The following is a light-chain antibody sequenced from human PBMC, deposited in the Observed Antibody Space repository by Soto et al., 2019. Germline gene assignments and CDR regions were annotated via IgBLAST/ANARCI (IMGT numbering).Light chain of an antibody. V-gene: IGKV3-20*01. CDR3: QQYGSLPT. CDR1: QSVRSTY. J-gene: IGKJ5*01. Sequence: EIVLTQSPGTLSLSPGERATLSCRASQSVRSTYLAWYQQKPGQAPRILIYGVSSRATDIPDRFSGSGSGTDFTLTISRLEPEDFAVYYCQQYGSLPTFGQGTRLEIK. CDR2: GVS.